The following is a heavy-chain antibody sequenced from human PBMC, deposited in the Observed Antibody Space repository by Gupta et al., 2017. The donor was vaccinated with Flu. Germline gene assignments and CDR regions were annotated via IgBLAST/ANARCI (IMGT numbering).Heavy chain of an antibody. J-gene: IGHJ4*02. CDR1: GGSFSGYY. Sequence: QVQLQQWGAGLLKPSETLSLTCAVYGGSFSGYYWSWIRQPPGKGLEWIGEINHSGSTNYNPSLKSRVTVSVDTSKNQFSLKLSSVTAADTAVYYCARRLGDYSNLRIDYWGQGTLVTVSS. D-gene: IGHD4-11*01. CDR2: INHSGST. CDR3: ARRLGDYSNLRIDY. V-gene: IGHV4-34*01.